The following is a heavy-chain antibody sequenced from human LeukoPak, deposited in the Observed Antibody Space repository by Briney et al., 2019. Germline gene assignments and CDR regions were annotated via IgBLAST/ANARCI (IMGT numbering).Heavy chain of an antibody. CDR1: GFTFSSYG. CDR3: AKDLYYYGSGSYPSAFDI. CDR2: IRYDGSNK. D-gene: IGHD3-10*01. Sequence: PGGSLRLSCAASGFTFSSYGMHWVRQAPGKGLEWVAFIRYDGSNKYYADSVKGRFTISRDNSKNTLYVQINSLRAEDTAVYYCAKDLYYYGSGSYPSAFDICGQGTMVTVSS. V-gene: IGHV3-30*02. J-gene: IGHJ3*02.